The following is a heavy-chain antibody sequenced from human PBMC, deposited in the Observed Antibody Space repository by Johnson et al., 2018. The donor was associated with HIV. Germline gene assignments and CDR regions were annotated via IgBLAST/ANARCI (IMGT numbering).Heavy chain of an antibody. CDR1: GFTFDDYA. D-gene: IGHD3-10*01. CDR2: ISWNSGSI. V-gene: IGHV3-9*01. J-gene: IGHJ3*02. CDR3: ARERGNGFDS. Sequence: QLEESGGGLVQPGRSLRLSCAASGFTFDDYAMHWVRQAPGKGLEWVSGISWNSGSIGYADSVKGRLNISRDNDKNSVHLQMTSLRPEDTAVYCCARERGNGFDSWGQGTVVTVSS.